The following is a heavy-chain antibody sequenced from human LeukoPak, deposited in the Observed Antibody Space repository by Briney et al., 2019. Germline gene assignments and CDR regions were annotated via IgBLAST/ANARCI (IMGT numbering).Heavy chain of an antibody. CDR3: ARVELWPYYDSSGYIDY. CDR2: IYYSGST. CDR1: GGSISSGDYY. Sequence: SETLSLTCTVSGGSISSGDYYWSWIRRPPGKGLAWIGYIYYSGSTYYNPSLKSRATISVDTSKNQFSLKRSSVTAADTAVYYCARVELWPYYDSSGYIDYWGQGTLVTVSS. V-gene: IGHV4-30-4*08. D-gene: IGHD3-22*01. J-gene: IGHJ4*02.